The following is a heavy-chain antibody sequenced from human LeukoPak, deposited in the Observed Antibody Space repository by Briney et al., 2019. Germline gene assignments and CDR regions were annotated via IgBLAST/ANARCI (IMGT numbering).Heavy chain of an antibody. D-gene: IGHD4-23*01. CDR3: ARGGTAVIAPYAFDI. Sequence: SETLSLTCSVSGGSISSYYWSWIRQPPGKGLEWIGYIYYSGSTNCNPSVKSRVAMSVDTSKKQFSLKLSSLTAADTAVYYCARGGTAVIAPYAFDIWGQGTMVTVSS. V-gene: IGHV4-59*01. CDR2: IYYSGST. J-gene: IGHJ3*02. CDR1: GGSISSYY.